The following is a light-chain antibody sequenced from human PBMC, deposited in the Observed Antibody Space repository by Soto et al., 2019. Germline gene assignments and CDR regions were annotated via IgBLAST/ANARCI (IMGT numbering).Light chain of an antibody. CDR2: AAS. CDR3: QHYNSYSEA. Sequence: EIMLTQSPDTLSLSPGESATLSCRASQSVRSSYLAWYQQTPGQTPRLLIYAASSRATGIPGRFSGSGSGTEFTLTISSLQPDDFATYYCQHYNSYSEAFGQGTKVDIK. V-gene: IGKV3-20*01. CDR1: QSVRSSY. J-gene: IGKJ1*01.